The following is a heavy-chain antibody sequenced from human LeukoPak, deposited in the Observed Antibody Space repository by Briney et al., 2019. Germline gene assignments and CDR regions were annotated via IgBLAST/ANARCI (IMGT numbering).Heavy chain of an antibody. CDR2: INHSGSA. V-gene: IGHV4-34*01. J-gene: IGHJ6*03. CDR3: ARIPGYSSGWSVGYYYYMDV. CDR1: GGSFSGYY. D-gene: IGHD6-19*01. Sequence: SETLSLTCAVYGGSFSGYYWSWIRQPPGRGLEWIGEINHSGSANYNPSLKSRVTISVDTSKNQFSLKLSSVTAADTAVYYCARIPGYSSGWSVGYYYYMDVWGKGTTVTISS.